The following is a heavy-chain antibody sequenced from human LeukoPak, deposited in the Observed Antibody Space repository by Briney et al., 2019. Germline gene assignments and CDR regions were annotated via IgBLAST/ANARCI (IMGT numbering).Heavy chain of an antibody. CDR2: ISANGQAT. CDR3: ARDPYNTILYRLAH. D-gene: IGHD3-10*01. J-gene: IGHJ4*02. CDR1: GFAFGTYA. Sequence: GGSLRLSCAGPGFAFGTYAMSWVRQAPGMGLEWVSSISANGQATYYAHSVEGRFTISIDNSKSTLYLQLNSLRPEDTATYHCARDPYNTILYRLAHWGQGTLVTVSS. V-gene: IGHV3-23*01.